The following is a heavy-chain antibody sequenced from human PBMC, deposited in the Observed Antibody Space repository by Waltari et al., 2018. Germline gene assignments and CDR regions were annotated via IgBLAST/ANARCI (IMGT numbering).Heavy chain of an antibody. CDR3: TRSPGFGP. V-gene: IGHV3-73*02. CDR2: IGNHGNTYAT. CDR1: GFIFSGSP. Sequence: EVQLVESGGGLVQPGGSLKLSCAASGFIFSGSPIHWVRQASGKGLEWVGRIGNHGNTYATVYTESVKGRFTISRDDSKNTAYLQMNSLKIEDTAFYYCTRSPGFGPWGQGTLVTVSS. J-gene: IGHJ5*02.